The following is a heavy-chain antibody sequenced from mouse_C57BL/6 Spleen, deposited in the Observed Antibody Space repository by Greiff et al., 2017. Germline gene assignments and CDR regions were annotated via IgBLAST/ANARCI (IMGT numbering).Heavy chain of an antibody. CDR1: GYTFTSYW. CDR3: AMVTTGAMDY. D-gene: IGHD2-2*01. Sequence: QVQLKQSGAELVKPGASVKLSCKASGYTFTSYWMHWVKQRPGQGLEWIGMIHPNSGSTNYNEKFKSKATLTVDKSSSTAYMQLSSLTSEDSAVYYCAMVTTGAMDYWGQGTSVTVSS. V-gene: IGHV1-64*01. CDR2: IHPNSGST. J-gene: IGHJ4*01.